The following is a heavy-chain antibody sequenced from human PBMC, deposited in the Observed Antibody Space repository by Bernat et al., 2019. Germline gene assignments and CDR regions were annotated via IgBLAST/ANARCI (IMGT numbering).Heavy chain of an antibody. J-gene: IGHJ3*02. V-gene: IGHV3-23*01. CDR3: AKDQATYYDYIWGSSTDAFDI. D-gene: IGHD3-16*01. CDR2: ISGSGGST. CDR1: GFTFSSYA. Sequence: EVQLLESGGGLVQPGGSLRLSCAASGFTFSSYAMSWVRQAPGKGLEWVSAISGSGGSTNYADSVEGRFTISRDNSKNTLYLQMNSLRAEDTAVYYCAKDQATYYDYIWGSSTDAFDIWGQGTMVTVSS.